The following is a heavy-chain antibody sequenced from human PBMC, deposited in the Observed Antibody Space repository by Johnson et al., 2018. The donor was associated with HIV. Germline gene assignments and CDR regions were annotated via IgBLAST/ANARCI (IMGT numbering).Heavy chain of an antibody. CDR1: GFTFSTYT. V-gene: IGHV3-30-3*01. CDR2: ISFDENNK. J-gene: IGHJ3*02. CDR3: ARATDQRLDAFDI. D-gene: IGHD6-25*01. Sequence: QLVESGGDVVQPGRSLRLSCAASGFTFSTYTMHWVRQAPGKGLEWVAVISFDENNKVYADSVKGRFTISRDNSKNTLFLQMNSLRAEDTAVYYCARATDQRLDAFDIWGQGTMVTVSS.